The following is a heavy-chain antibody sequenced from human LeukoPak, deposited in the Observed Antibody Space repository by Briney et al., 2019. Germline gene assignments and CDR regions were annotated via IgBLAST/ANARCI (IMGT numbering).Heavy chain of an antibody. CDR2: ISSSSYI. CDR1: GFTFSSYS. V-gene: IGHV3-21*01. Sequence: GGSLRLSCAASGFTFSSYSMNWVRQAPGKGLEWVSSISSSSYIYYADSVKGRFTISRDNAKNSLYLQMNSLRAEDTAVYYCARGTGTVGTSFDYWGQGTLVTVSS. D-gene: IGHD1-1*01. CDR3: ARGTGTVGTSFDY. J-gene: IGHJ4*02.